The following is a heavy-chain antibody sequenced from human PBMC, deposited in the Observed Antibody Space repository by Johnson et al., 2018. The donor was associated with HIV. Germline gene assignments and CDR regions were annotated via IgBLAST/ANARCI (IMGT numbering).Heavy chain of an antibody. CDR3: ARGMYYNFWSGDGIRWDAFDI. Sequence: QVQLVESGGGLVQPGGSLRLSCAASGFIFSDYYMSWIRQAPGKGLEWVSYISSSGNPIYYADSVKGRFTISRDNSKNTLYLQMNSLSAGDTAVYYCARGMYYNFWSGDGIRWDAFDIWGQGTMVTVSS. J-gene: IGHJ3*02. D-gene: IGHD3-3*01. CDR2: ISSSGNPI. V-gene: IGHV3-11*04. CDR1: GFIFSDYY.